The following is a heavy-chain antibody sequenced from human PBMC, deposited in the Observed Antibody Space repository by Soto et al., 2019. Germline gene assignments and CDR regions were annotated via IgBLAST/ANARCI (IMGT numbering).Heavy chain of an antibody. CDR1: GGSISSGDYY. D-gene: IGHD2-8*01. CDR3: ARDNGVGP. J-gene: IGHJ5*02. V-gene: IGHV4-30-4*01. CDR2: IYDSGST. Sequence: QVQLQESGPGLVKPSQTLSLTCTVSGGSISSGDYYWSWIRQPPGKGLEWIGYIYDSGSTYYNSSLKSRDNITLDTSKNQFSLKLTSVTAADTAVYYCARDNGVGPGGQGIQVTGTS.